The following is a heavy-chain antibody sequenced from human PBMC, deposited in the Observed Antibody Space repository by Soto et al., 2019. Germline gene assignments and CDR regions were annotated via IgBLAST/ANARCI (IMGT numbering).Heavy chain of an antibody. CDR3: ATDYYDSSGPVEP. D-gene: IGHD3-22*01. CDR2: ISYDGSNK. Sequence: VRSLRLSCAASGFTFSSYGMHCVRHSPGKGLEWVAVISYDGSNKYYADSVKGRFTISRDNSKNTLYLQMNSLRAEDTAVYYCATDYYDSSGPVEPWGQATLVNVS. V-gene: IGHV3-30*03. J-gene: IGHJ5*02. CDR1: GFTFSSYG.